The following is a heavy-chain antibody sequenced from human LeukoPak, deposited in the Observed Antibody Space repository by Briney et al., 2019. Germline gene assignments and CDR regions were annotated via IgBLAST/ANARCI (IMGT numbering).Heavy chain of an antibody. V-gene: IGHV3-15*01. D-gene: IGHD4-23*01. CDR3: TTEPYGGNRVIDY. CDR1: GFTFCSYG. Sequence: GGTLRLSCAASGFTFCSYGMSWVRQAPGKGLEWVGRIKSKTDGGTTDYGAGVKGRFTISRDDSKNTLYLQMNSQKTADTAVYYCTTEPYGGNRVIDYWGQGTLVTVSS. CDR2: IKSKTDGGTT. J-gene: IGHJ4*01.